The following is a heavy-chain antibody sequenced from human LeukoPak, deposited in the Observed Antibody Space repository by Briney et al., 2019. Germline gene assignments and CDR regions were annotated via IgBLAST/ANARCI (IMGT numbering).Heavy chain of an antibody. V-gene: IGHV4-59*01. CDR1: GGSISSYY. CDR2: VYYSGST. CDR3: ARGADWFDP. J-gene: IGHJ5*02. Sequence: PSETLSLTCTVSGGSISSYYWSWIRQPPGKGLEWIGYVYYSGSTNYNPSLKSRVTISVNTSKNQFSLKLSSVTAADTAVYYCARGADWFDPWGQGTLVTVSS.